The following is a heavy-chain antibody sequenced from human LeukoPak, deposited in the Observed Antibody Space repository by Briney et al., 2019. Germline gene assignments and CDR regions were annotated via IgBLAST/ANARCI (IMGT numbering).Heavy chain of an antibody. CDR3: ARDGYYDILTGTDF. CDR2: IVVGSGNT. CDR1: GFTFTSSA. V-gene: IGHV1-58*02. J-gene: IGHJ4*02. D-gene: IGHD3-9*01. Sequence: VASVKVSCKASGFTFTSSAMQWVRQARGQRLEWIGWIVVGSGNTHYAQNFQGRVTVTTDTSTSTVYMELGSLRSDDTAVYYCARDGYYDILTGTDFWGQGTLVTVPS.